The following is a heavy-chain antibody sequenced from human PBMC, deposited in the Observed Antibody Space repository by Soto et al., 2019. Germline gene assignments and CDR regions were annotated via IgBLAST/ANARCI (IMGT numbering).Heavy chain of an antibody. CDR3: ARDPTRLEH. CDR2: ISSGAFTI. J-gene: IGHJ4*02. CDR1: GFSFSDSY. Sequence: GGSLRLSCVVSGFSFSDSYMPCVRQIPGKGLEWIASISSGAFTISYAAAVKGRFTIPRDDGHNSLFLQMDSLRAEDTALYYCARDPTRLEHWGQGTLVTVSS. V-gene: IGHV3-11*01.